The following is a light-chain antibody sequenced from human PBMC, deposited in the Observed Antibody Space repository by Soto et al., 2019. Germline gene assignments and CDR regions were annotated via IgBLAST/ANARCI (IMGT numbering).Light chain of an antibody. CDR1: QSVSSY. CDR2: DAS. J-gene: IGKJ5*01. CDR3: QQRSSWPRIT. Sequence: EIVVTQSRGTLSLSPGKRATLSCRASQSVSSYLAWYQQKPGQAPRLLIYDASNRAPGIPARFSGSGSGTDFTLTISSLEPDDFAVYYCQQRSSWPRITFGQGTRLEIK. V-gene: IGKV3-11*01.